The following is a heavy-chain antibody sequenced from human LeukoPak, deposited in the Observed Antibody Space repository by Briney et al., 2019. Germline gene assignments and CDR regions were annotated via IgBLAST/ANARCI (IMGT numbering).Heavy chain of an antibody. CDR1: GFTFNSYS. Sequence: GGSLRLSCAASGFTFNSYSMNWVRQAPGKGLEWVSGIGGSGNRTSYADSVKGRFTISRDNSKNTLYLHMDSLRAEDTALYYCAKVTYSGYDHDAFDFWGQGTMVTVSS. V-gene: IGHV3-23*01. CDR3: AKVTYSGYDHDAFDF. J-gene: IGHJ3*01. D-gene: IGHD5-12*01. CDR2: IGGSGNRT.